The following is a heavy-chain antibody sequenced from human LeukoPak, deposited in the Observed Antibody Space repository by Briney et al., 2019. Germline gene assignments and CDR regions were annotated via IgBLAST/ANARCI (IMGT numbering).Heavy chain of an antibody. CDR2: IYYSGST. CDR3: AREARYYDSSGYYYEIQSFDY. CDR1: GGSVSSSSYY. Sequence: PSETLSLTCTVSGGSVSSSSYYWGWIRQPPGKGLEWIGSIYYSGSTYYNPSLKSRVTISVDTSKNQFSLKLSSVTAADTAVYYCAREARYYDSSGYYYEIQSFDYWGQGTLVTVSS. J-gene: IGHJ4*02. D-gene: IGHD3-22*01. V-gene: IGHV4-39*07.